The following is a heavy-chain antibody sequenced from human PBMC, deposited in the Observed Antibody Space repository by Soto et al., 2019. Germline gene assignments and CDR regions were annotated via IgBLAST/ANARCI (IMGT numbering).Heavy chain of an antibody. CDR1: GGSFSGHY. D-gene: IGHD1-7*01. CDR3: ARGRGGLHRTAELHS. CDR2: ISPGGST. J-gene: IGHJ4*02. V-gene: IGHV4-34*01. Sequence: QVQLQQWGAGLLKPSETLSLTCAVYGGSFSGHYWSWIRQPPGKGLEWIGEISPGGSTNYKPSLQSRVTMSGDTSKNRFSRKLRAVTAADTAVYYCARGRGGLHRTAELHSWGQGTLVTVSS.